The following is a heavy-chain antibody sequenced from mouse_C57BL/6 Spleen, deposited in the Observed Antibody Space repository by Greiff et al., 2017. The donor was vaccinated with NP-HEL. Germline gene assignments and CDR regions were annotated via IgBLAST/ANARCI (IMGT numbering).Heavy chain of an antibody. J-gene: IGHJ4*01. CDR1: GFTFNTYA. CDR3: VRDGNNYEGYAMDY. V-gene: IGHV10-3*01. CDR2: IRSKSSNYAT. D-gene: IGHD5-2*01. Sequence: EVQRVESGGGLVQPKGSLKLSCAASGFTFNTYAMHWVRQAPGKGLEWVARIRSKSSNYATYYADSVKDRFTISRDDSQSMLYLQMNNLKTEDTAMYYCVRDGNNYEGYAMDYWGQGTSVTVSS.